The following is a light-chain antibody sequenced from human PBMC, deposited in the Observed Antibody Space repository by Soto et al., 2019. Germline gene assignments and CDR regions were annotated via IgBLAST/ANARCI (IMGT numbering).Light chain of an antibody. J-gene: IGKJ4*01. CDR1: QSVSSNY. CDR2: DAS. Sequence: ETVLTQSPGTLSLSPGERATLSCRASQSVSSNYLVWYQQKPGQAPRLLIYDASNRATGIPARFSGSGSGTDFTLTISSLEPEDFAVYYCQQRSNWLTFGGGTKVDIK. V-gene: IGKV3-11*01. CDR3: QQRSNWLT.